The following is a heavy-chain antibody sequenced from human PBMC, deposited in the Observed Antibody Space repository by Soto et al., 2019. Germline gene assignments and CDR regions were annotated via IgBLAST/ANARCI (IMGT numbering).Heavy chain of an antibody. CDR1: GFTFSSYA. CDR3: AKAFPDYCSGGSCYFHSPGAFDI. J-gene: IGHJ3*02. CDR2: ISGSGGST. D-gene: IGHD2-15*01. V-gene: IGHV3-23*01. Sequence: GGSLRLSCVASGFTFSSYAMSWVRQAPGKGLEWVSAISGSGGSTYYADSVKGRFTISRDNSKNTLYLQMNSLRAEDTAVYYCAKAFPDYCSGGSCYFHSPGAFDIWGQGTMVTVSS.